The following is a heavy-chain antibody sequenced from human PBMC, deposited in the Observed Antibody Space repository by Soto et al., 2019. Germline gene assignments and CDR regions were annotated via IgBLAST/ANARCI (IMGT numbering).Heavy chain of an antibody. V-gene: IGHV1-18*01. Sequence: QVHLVQSGAEVKKPGASVKVSCKASGYTFTSYGITWGRQPPGQGLEWMGWISAHNGNTDYAQKLQGRVIVTRDTSTSTAYMELRSLISDDTAVYYCARGRYGDYWGQGALVTVSS. CDR2: ISAHNGNT. CDR3: ARGRYGDY. CDR1: GYTFTSYG. J-gene: IGHJ4*02. D-gene: IGHD1-1*01.